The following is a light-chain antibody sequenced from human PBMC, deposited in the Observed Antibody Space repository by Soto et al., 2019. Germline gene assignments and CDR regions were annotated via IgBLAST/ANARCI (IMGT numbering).Light chain of an antibody. V-gene: IGLV2-8*01. Sequence: QSALTQPPSASGSPGQSVTISCTGTSRDVGGYNFVSWYQQHPGKAPKLLIYEVSKRPSGVPDRFSGSKSANTASLTVSGLQAEDEAVYYCSSYAGSTKGVFGGGTKVTVL. CDR1: SRDVGGYNF. CDR3: SSYAGSTKGV. J-gene: IGLJ2*01. CDR2: EVS.